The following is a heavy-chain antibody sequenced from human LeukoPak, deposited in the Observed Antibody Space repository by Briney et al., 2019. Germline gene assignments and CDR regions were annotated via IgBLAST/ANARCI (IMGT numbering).Heavy chain of an antibody. Sequence: SETLSLTCTVSGGSISSYYWSWIRQPPGKGLEWIGYIYYSGSTNYNPSLKSRVTISVDTSKNQFSLKLSSVTAADTAVYYCAKAGRDGYNHDYWGQGTLVTVSS. J-gene: IGHJ4*02. CDR2: IYYSGST. CDR3: AKAGRDGYNHDY. CDR1: GGSISSYY. V-gene: IGHV4-59*01. D-gene: IGHD5-24*01.